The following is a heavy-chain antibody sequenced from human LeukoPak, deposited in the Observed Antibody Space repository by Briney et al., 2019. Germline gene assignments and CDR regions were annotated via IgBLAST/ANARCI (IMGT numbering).Heavy chain of an antibody. D-gene: IGHD3-10*01. V-gene: IGHV4-59*08. CDR3: ARHGIWFGDTNRWFDP. CDR2: IYYSGST. CDR1: GGSISSNY. Sequence: SETLSLTCTVSGGSISSNYWSWIRQPPEKGLEWIGYIYYSGSTNYNPSLTSRVTISVDTSKNQFSLRLTSVTAADTAVYFCARHGIWFGDTNRWFDPWGQGTLVTVSS. J-gene: IGHJ5*02.